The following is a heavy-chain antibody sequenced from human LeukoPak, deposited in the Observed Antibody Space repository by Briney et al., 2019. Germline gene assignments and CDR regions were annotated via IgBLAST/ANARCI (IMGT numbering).Heavy chain of an antibody. J-gene: IGHJ4*02. CDR2: IYPGDSDT. Sequence: PGESLKISCKGSGYSFPTYWIVWVRQMPGKGPEWVGVIYPGDSDTRYSPSFQGQVTISADKSISTAFLQWSSLKASDTAMYYCARGDGYNPGDYWGQGTLVTVSS. CDR3: ARGDGYNPGDY. D-gene: IGHD5-24*01. CDR1: GYSFPTYW. V-gene: IGHV5-51*01.